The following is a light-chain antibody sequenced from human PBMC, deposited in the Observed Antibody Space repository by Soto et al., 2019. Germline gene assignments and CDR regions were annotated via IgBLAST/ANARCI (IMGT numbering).Light chain of an antibody. Sequence: DIQMTQSPSTLSASVGDRVTITCRASQSISSWLAWYQQKPGTAPKLLIYKASTLESGVPSRFSGSGSGTEFTLTISSLQPDDFATYYCQQYNSYPWTFGQGTKV. CDR2: KAS. CDR3: QQYNSYPWT. J-gene: IGKJ1*01. CDR1: QSISSW. V-gene: IGKV1-5*03.